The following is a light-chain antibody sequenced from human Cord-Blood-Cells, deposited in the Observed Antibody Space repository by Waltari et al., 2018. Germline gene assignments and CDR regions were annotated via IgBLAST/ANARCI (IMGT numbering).Light chain of an antibody. CDR2: SNN. J-gene: IGLJ1*01. CDR1: SSNIGINT. CDR3: AAWDDSLNVHV. V-gene: IGLV1-44*01. Sequence: QSVLTQPPSASGTPGQRVTISCSGSSSNIGINTVNWYQQLPGTAPKLLIYSNNQRPSGVPDRFSGSKSGTSASLAISGLQSEDEADYYCAAWDDSLNVHVFGTGTKVTVL.